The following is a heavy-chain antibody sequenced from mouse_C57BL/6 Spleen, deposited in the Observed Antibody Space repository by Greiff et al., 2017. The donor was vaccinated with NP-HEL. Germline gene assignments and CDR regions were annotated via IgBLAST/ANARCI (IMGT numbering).Heavy chain of an antibody. CDR3: ARNRRYDYDGGYAMDY. J-gene: IGHJ4*01. Sequence: VQLQQSGPGLVQPSQSLSITCTVSGFSLTSYGVHWVRQSPGKGLEWLGVIWSGGSTDYNAAFISRLSISKDNSKSQVFFKMNSLQADDTAIYYCARNRRYDYDGGYAMDYWGQGTSVTVSS. CDR2: IWSGGST. CDR1: GFSLTSYG. D-gene: IGHD2-4*01. V-gene: IGHV2-2*01.